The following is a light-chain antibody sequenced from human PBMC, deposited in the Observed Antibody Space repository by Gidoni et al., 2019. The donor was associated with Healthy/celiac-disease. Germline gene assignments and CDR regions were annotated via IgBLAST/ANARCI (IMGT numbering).Light chain of an antibody. CDR1: SSDVGGYNY. CDR3: CSYAGSYTP. V-gene: IGLV2-11*01. Sequence: QSALTQPRPVSGSPGQSVTISCTGTSSDVGGYNYVSWYQQHPGKAPKRMIYDVSTRPSGVPDRLSGSNSGNTASLTISGLQAEDEADYYCCSYAGSYTPFGGGTKLTVL. CDR2: DVS. J-gene: IGLJ2*01.